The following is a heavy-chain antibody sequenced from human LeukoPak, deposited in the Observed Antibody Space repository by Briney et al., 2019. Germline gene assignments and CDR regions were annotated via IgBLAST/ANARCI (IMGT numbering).Heavy chain of an antibody. J-gene: IGHJ4*02. CDR1: GGSFSGYY. Sequence: SETLSLTCAVCGGSFSGYYWSWIRQPPGKGLEWIGEINHSGSTNYNPSLKSRATISVDTSKNQFSLKLSSVTAADTAVYYCARRARYYYGSGSHVDYWGQGTLVTVSS. D-gene: IGHD3-10*01. CDR3: ARRARYYYGSGSHVDY. CDR2: INHSGST. V-gene: IGHV4-34*01.